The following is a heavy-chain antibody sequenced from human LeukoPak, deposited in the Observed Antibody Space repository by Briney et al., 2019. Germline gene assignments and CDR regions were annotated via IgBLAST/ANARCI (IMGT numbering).Heavy chain of an antibody. CDR2: ISDSGGTT. D-gene: IGHD5-12*01. J-gene: IGHJ5*01. V-gene: IGHV3-23*01. CDR1: GFTFSNYA. CDR3: ASDWGYGKLDP. Sequence: GGSLRLSCATSGFTFSNYAVSWVRQAPGKGLEWVSSISDSGGTTYYADSVKGRFTISRDNSKNTLYLQMNSLRAEDAAVYFCASDWGYGKLDPWGQGTLVTVSS.